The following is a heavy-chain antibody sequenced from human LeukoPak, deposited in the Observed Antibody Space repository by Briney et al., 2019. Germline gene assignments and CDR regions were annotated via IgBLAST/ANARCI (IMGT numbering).Heavy chain of an antibody. CDR1: GFTFSSYS. J-gene: IGHJ4*02. Sequence: PGGSLRLSRAASGFTFSSYSMNWVRQAPGKGLEWVSFISSSSRTIFYADSVKGRFTISRDNAKNSLYLQMNSLRAEDTALYYCARAGYCSGSSCSEDFDYWGQGTLVTVSS. D-gene: IGHD2-8*02. CDR2: ISSSSRTI. CDR3: ARAGYCSGSSCSEDFDY. V-gene: IGHV3-48*01.